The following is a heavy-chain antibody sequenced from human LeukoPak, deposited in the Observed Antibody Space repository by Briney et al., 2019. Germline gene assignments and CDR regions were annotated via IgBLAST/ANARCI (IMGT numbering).Heavy chain of an antibody. D-gene: IGHD4-23*01. Sequence: SETLSLTCTVSGGSISSYYWSWIRQPPGKGLEWIGYIYYSGSTNYNPSLKSRVTVSRDTSKNQFSLKLTSVTAADTAIYYCARSRVYIGNPFDYWGQETLVAVS. CDR3: ARSRVYIGNPFDY. CDR1: GGSISSYY. J-gene: IGHJ4*02. V-gene: IGHV4-59*08. CDR2: IYYSGST.